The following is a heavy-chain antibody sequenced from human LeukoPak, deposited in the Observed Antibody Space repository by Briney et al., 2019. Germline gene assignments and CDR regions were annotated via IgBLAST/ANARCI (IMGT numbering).Heavy chain of an antibody. V-gene: IGHV4-59*01. Sequence: SETLSLTCTVSGGSISSYYWSWIRQPPGKGLEWIGYIYYSGSTNYNPSFKSRVTISVDTSKNQFSLKLSSVTAADTAVYYCARIQTTVTTWTWANWYFDLWGRGTLVTVSS. J-gene: IGHJ2*01. D-gene: IGHD4-11*01. CDR2: IYYSGST. CDR1: GGSISSYY. CDR3: ARIQTTVTTWTWANWYFDL.